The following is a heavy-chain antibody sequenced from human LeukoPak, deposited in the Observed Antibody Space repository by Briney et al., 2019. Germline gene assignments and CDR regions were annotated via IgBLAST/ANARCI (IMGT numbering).Heavy chain of an antibody. J-gene: IGHJ3*02. D-gene: IGHD3/OR15-3a*01. Sequence: GGSLRLSCAASGFTFSSYAMSWVRQTPGKGLEWVSSISGSGDNTYYADSVKGRFTISRDNSKNTLSLQMNSLRAEDTAVYYCAKGVGLALDAFNIWGQGTMVTVSS. CDR2: ISGSGDNT. V-gene: IGHV3-23*01. CDR3: AKGVGLALDAFNI. CDR1: GFTFSSYA.